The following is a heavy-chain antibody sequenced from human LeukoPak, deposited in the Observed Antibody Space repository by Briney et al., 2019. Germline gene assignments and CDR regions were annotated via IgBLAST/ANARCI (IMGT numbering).Heavy chain of an antibody. D-gene: IGHD3-16*02. CDR3: ARDFMITFGGVIVIRYFDY. CDR2: MNPNSGNT. V-gene: IGHV1-8*03. Sequence: ASVKVSCKASGYTFTSYDINWVRQATAQGLEWMGWMNPNSGNTGYAQKFQGRVTITRNTSISTAYMELSSLRSEDTAVYYCARDFMITFGGVIVIRYFDYWGEGTLVTVSS. CDR1: GYTFTSYD. J-gene: IGHJ4*02.